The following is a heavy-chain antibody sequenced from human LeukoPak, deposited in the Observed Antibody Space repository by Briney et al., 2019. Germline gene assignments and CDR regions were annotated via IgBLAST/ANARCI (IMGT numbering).Heavy chain of an antibody. V-gene: IGHV4-39*01. Sequence: SETLSLTCTVSGGSISSSSYYWGWIRQPPGKGLEWIGSIYYSGSTNYNPSLKSRVTISVDTSKNQFSLKLSSVTAADTAVYYCARQDSSSWTAAFDIWGQGTMVTVSS. CDR3: ARQDSSSWTAAFDI. CDR2: IYYSGST. D-gene: IGHD6-13*01. J-gene: IGHJ3*02. CDR1: GGSISSSSYY.